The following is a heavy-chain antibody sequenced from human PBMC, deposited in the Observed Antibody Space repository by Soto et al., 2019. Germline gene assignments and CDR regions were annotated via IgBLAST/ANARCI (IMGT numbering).Heavy chain of an antibody. CDR3: ARAPGYCSGGSCYFYYFDY. D-gene: IGHD2-15*01. CDR1: GYTFTNYA. V-gene: IGHV1-3*01. CDR2: INAGNGNT. Sequence: GSVKVSCKASGYTFTNYAFHCVRQAPGQRLDWMGWINAGNGNTKYSQKFQGRVAITRDTSASTAYMELSSLRSEDTAVYYCARAPGYCSGGSCYFYYFDYWGQGTLVTVSS. J-gene: IGHJ4*02.